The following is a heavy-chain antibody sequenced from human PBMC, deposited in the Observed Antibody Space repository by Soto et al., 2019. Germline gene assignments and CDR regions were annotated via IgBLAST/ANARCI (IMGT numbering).Heavy chain of an antibody. J-gene: IGHJ4*02. CDR3: ARERRFWSGFVDY. CDR2: ISYDGSNK. D-gene: IGHD3-3*01. CDR1: GFTLRDYA. V-gene: IGHV3-30-3*01. Sequence: VQLMDSGGGLVQPGGSLRLSCAASGFTLRDYAMTWVRQAPGKGLEWVAVISYDGSNKYYADSVKGRFTISRDNSKNTLYLQMNSLRAEDTAVYYCARERRFWSGFVDYWGQGTLVTVSS.